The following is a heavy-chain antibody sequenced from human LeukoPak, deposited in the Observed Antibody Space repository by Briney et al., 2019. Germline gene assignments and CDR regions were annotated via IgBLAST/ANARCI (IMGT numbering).Heavy chain of an antibody. J-gene: IGHJ6*03. D-gene: IGHD3-10*01. CDR3: ARDGWGLTMVRGVSYYYYYYYMDV. Sequence: SGGSLRLSCAASGFTFSDYYMSWIRQAPGKGLEWVSYISSSGSTIYYADSVKGRFTISRDNAKNSLYLQMNSLRAEDTAVYYCARDGWGLTMVRGVSYYYYYYYMDVWGKGTTVTISS. CDR2: ISSSGSTI. V-gene: IGHV3-11*01. CDR1: GFTFSDYY.